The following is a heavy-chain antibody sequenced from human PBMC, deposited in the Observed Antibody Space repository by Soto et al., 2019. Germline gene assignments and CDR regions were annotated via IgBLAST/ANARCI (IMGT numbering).Heavy chain of an antibody. CDR1: GFTFSSYS. CDR2: ISSSSSTI. Sequence: VGSLRLSCAASGFTFSSYSMNWVRQAPGKGLEWVSYISSSSSTIYYADSVKGRFTISRDNAKNSLYLQMNSLRDEDTAVYYCAREYSSWNNHFDYWGQGTLVTVSS. CDR3: AREYSSWNNHFDY. V-gene: IGHV3-48*02. D-gene: IGHD6-6*01. J-gene: IGHJ4*02.